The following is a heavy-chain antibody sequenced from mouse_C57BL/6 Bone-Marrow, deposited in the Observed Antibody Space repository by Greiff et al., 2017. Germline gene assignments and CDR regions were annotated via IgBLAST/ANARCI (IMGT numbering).Heavy chain of an antibody. CDR3: ARRVVATGDYFDY. D-gene: IGHD1-1*01. CDR2: ISSGGSYT. V-gene: IGHV5-6*01. CDR1: GFTFSSYG. J-gene: IGHJ2*01. Sequence: EVQVVESGGDLVKPGGSLKLSCAASGFTFSSYGMSWVRQTPDKRLEWVATISSGGSYTYYPDSVKGRFTISRDNAKNTLYLQMSSLKSEDTAMYYCARRVVATGDYFDYWGQGTTLTVSS.